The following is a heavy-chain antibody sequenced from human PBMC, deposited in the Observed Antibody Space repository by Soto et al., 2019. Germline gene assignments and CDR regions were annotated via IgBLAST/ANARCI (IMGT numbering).Heavy chain of an antibody. V-gene: IGHV3-23*01. J-gene: IGHJ6*04. CDR1: GFTFSSYA. CDR3: ATTNFVVAHYSYGMHV. Sequence: GESLKISCAASGFTFSSYAMSWVRQAPGKGLEWFSAISGSGGSTYYADSVKGRFTISRDNSKNTLYLQMNSLTAADMAVIYFATTNFVVAHYSYGMHVWGKGTTVTVSS. CDR2: ISGSGGST. D-gene: IGHD2-15*01.